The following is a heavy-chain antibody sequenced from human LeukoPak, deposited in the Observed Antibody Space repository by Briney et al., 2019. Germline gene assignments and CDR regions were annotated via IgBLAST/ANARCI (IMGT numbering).Heavy chain of an antibody. D-gene: IGHD2-2*01. Sequence: TSETLSLTCTVSGGSISSYYWSWIRQPPGKGLEWIGYIYYSGSTNYNPSLKSRVTISVDTSKNQFSLKLSSVTAADTAVYYCARLSSRVGYFDYWGQGTLVTVSS. V-gene: IGHV4-59*08. CDR3: ARLSSRVGYFDY. CDR2: IYYSGST. CDR1: GGSISSYY. J-gene: IGHJ4*02.